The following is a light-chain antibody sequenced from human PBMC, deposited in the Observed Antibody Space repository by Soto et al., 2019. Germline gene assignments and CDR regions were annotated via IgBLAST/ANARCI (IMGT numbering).Light chain of an antibody. V-gene: IGKV1-5*03. CDR1: QRISSW. Sequence: DIQMTQSPSTLSASVGERVTITCRASQRISSWLAWYQQKPGKAPKLLIYRASNLESGVPSRFSGSGSGTEFTLTISSLQPDDSATYYCQQYNDNWTFGQGTKVEIK. CDR2: RAS. CDR3: QQYNDNWT. J-gene: IGKJ1*01.